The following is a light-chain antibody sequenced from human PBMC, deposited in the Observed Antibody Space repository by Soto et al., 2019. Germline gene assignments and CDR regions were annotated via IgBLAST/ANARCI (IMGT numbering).Light chain of an antibody. CDR3: QSTGTSDSSVV. V-gene: IGLV3-25*02. J-gene: IGLJ2*01. CDR1: ALPKQY. Sequence: SYELTQPPSLSVSPGQTAKITCSGGALPKQYVHWYQQRPGQAPVVVIYKDTERPSGIPERFSGSTSGTTVTLTISGVQAEDEAVYYCQSTGTSDSSVVFGGGTKLTVL. CDR2: KDT.